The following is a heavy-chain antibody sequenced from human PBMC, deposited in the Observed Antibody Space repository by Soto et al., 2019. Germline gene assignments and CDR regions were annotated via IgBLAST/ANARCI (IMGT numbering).Heavy chain of an antibody. CDR1: GGSISSYY. Sequence: PSETLSLTCTVSGGSISSYYWSWIRQPPGKGLEWIGYIYYSGSTNYNPSLKSRVTISVDTSKNQFSLKLSSVTAADTAVYYCARSDSGSYPFFDYWGQGTLVTAPQ. CDR2: IYYSGST. D-gene: IGHD1-26*01. V-gene: IGHV4-59*08. CDR3: ARSDSGSYPFFDY. J-gene: IGHJ4*02.